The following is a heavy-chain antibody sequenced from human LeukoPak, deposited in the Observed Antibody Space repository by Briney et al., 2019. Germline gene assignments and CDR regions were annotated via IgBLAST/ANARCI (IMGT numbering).Heavy chain of an antibody. J-gene: IGHJ4*02. Sequence: GGSLRLSCAASGFTFSSYSMNWVRQAPGKGLEWVTSISSSSSYIYYADSVKGRFTISRDNAKNSLYLQMNSLRAEDAAVYYCARDPPYHDFWSGYYTHSYYFDYWGQGTLVTVSS. CDR3: ARDPPYHDFWSGYYTHSYYFDY. V-gene: IGHV3-21*01. D-gene: IGHD3-3*01. CDR2: ISSSSSYI. CDR1: GFTFSSYS.